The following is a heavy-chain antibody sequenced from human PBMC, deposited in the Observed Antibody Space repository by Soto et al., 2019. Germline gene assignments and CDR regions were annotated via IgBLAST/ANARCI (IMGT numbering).Heavy chain of an antibody. J-gene: IGHJ3*02. CDR3: ARTAGGRVRGALDI. CDR1: GFTFSSYG. V-gene: IGHV3-30-3*01. Sequence: QVHLEESGGGVVQPGTSLRLSCVASGFTFSSYGMHWVRQAPGKGLEWVAVIPNTENKKYYADSVKGRFTISSDNSQNPLFLQMDSLMSEDTAMYYCARTAGGRVRGALDIWGQGTMVTVS. D-gene: IGHD6-13*01. CDR2: IPNTENKK.